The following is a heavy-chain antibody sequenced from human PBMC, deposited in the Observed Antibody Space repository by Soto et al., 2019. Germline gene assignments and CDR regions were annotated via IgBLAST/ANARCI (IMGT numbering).Heavy chain of an antibody. D-gene: IGHD3-9*01. J-gene: IGHJ4*02. CDR2: IKQDGSEK. CDR1: GFTFSSYW. V-gene: IGHV3-7*03. Sequence: GSLRLSCAASGFTFSSYWMSWVRQAPGKGLEWVANIKQDGSEKYYVDSVKGRFTISRDNAKNSLYLQMNSLRAEDTAVYYCARVAYYDILTGPFDYWGQGTLVTVSS. CDR3: ARVAYYDILTGPFDY.